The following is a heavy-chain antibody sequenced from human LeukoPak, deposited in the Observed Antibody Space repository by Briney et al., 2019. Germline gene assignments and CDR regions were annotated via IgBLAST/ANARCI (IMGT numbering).Heavy chain of an antibody. V-gene: IGHV1-8*03. Sequence: ASVKVSCKVSGYTLTELSMHWVRQATGQGLEWMGWMNPNTGNAGYAQKFQDRVTITWDASRSTAYMDLSSLRSEDTAVYYCARVGYSNSYDHWGQGTLVTVSS. J-gene: IGHJ4*02. CDR3: ARVGYSNSYDH. D-gene: IGHD4-11*01. CDR2: MNPNTGNA. CDR1: GYTLTELS.